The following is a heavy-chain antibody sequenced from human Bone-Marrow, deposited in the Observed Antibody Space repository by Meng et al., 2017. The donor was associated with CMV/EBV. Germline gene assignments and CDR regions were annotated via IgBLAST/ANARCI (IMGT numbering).Heavy chain of an antibody. D-gene: IGHD6-6*01. Sequence: SETLSLTCTVSGGSINSYYWSWIRQPPGKGLEWIGYIYYSGSTNYNPSLESRVTISIDTSKNQFSLKLTSVTAADTAVYYCARGEYSSSSVATAWGQGTLVTVSS. CDR2: IYYSGST. V-gene: IGHV4-59*01. CDR1: GGSINSYY. J-gene: IGHJ4*02. CDR3: ARGEYSSSSVATA.